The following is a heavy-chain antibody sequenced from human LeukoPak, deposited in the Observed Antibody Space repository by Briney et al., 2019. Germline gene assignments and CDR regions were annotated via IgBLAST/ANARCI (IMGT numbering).Heavy chain of an antibody. D-gene: IGHD3-9*01. J-gene: IGHJ3*02. CDR1: GYSFTNYW. CDR2: IDPTDSYT. Sequence: GESLRISCNGSGYSFTNYWISWGRQMPGKGLEWMGMIDPTDSYTNYSPSFQGHVTVSVDKSISTAYLQWSSLKASETAMYYCARHQPTLVILTGAFDIWGQGTLVTVSS. CDR3: ARHQPTLVILTGAFDI. V-gene: IGHV5-10-1*01.